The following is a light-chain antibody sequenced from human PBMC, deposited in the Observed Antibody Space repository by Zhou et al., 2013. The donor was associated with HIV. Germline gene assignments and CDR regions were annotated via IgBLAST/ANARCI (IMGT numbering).Light chain of an antibody. V-gene: IGKV3-15*01. Sequence: EIVMMQSPDTLSVLPGDRATLSCRASQSLNGDLAWYQQKPGQPPRLLIYRASTRATGLPARFSGSGSGTEFTLTINTMQSEDFATYYCQQYNNWPSFTFGQGTKVEIK. CDR1: QSLNGD. CDR2: RAS. J-gene: IGKJ2*01. CDR3: QQYNNWPSFT.